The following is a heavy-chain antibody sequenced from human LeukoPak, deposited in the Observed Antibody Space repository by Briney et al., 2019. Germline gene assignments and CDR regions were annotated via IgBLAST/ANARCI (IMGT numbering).Heavy chain of an antibody. CDR2: IYPGDSDT. CDR1: GYSFTSYW. Sequence: GESLKISCKGSGYSFTSYWIGWVRQMPGKGLEWMGIIYPGDSDTRYSPSFQGQVTISADKSISTAYLQWSSLKASDTAMYYCATFSAYVDIVATGAFDIWGQGTMVTVSS. J-gene: IGHJ3*02. CDR3: ATFSAYVDIVATGAFDI. D-gene: IGHD5-12*01. V-gene: IGHV5-51*01.